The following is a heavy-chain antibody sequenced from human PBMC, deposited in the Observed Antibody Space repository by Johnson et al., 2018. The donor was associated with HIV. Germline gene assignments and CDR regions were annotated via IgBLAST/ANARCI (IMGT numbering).Heavy chain of an antibody. CDR1: GFTVSSNY. D-gene: IGHD5-18*01. Sequence: QVQLVESGGGLIQPGGSLRLSCAASGFTVSSNYMSWVRQAPGKGLEWVAVISYDGSNKYYADSVKGRFTISRDNSNNTLYLQMNSLRAEDTAVYYCARVEHQLWLRGAFDIWGQGTMVTVSS. J-gene: IGHJ3*02. CDR3: ARVEHQLWLRGAFDI. V-gene: IGHV3-30*03. CDR2: ISYDGSNK.